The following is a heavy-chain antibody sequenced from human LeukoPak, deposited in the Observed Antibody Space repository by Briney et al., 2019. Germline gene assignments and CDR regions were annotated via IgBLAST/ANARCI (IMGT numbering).Heavy chain of an antibody. CDR2: FYDSGTT. CDR3: ARHGFTNYDILTGYYTLPWWFDP. D-gene: IGHD3-9*01. V-gene: IGHV4-59*08. Sequence: SETLSLTCTVSGGSIRSYCWSWIRQPPGKGLEWIGYFYDSGTTKYNPSLKSRVTISVDTSKNQFSLKLSSVTAADTAVYYCARHGFTNYDILTGYYTLPWWFDPWGQGTLVTVSS. J-gene: IGHJ5*02. CDR1: GGSIRSYC.